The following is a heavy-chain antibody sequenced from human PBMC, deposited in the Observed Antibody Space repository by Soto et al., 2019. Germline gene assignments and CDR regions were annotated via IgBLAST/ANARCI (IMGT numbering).Heavy chain of an antibody. V-gene: IGHV3-23*01. J-gene: IGHJ4*02. CDR2: ISGSGGST. D-gene: IGHD6-19*01. CDR3: AKLGDYSSGRLDS. Sequence: EVQLLESGGGLVQPGGSLRLSCAASGFTFSSYAMSWVRQAPGKGLEWVSAISGSGGSTYYADSVKGRFTISRDNSKNTVYLQMNSLRGEDTAVYYCAKLGDYSSGRLDSWGQGTLVTVSS. CDR1: GFTFSSYA.